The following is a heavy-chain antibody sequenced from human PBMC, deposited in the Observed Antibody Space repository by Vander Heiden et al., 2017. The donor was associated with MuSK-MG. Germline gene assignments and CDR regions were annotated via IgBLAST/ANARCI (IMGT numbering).Heavy chain of an antibody. CDR2: ISWNSGSI. CDR1: GFTFDDYA. CDR3: AKAQYGDYENDAFDI. D-gene: IGHD4-17*01. Sequence: EVQLVESGGGLVQPGRSLRLSCAASGFTFDDYAMHWVRQAPGKGLEWVSGISWNSGSIGYADSVKGRFTISRDNAKNSLYLQMNSLRAEDTALYYCAKAQYGDYENDAFDIWVQGTMVTVSS. V-gene: IGHV3-9*01. J-gene: IGHJ3*02.